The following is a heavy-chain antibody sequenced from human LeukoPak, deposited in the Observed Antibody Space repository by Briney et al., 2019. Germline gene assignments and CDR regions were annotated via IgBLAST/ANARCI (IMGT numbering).Heavy chain of an antibody. V-gene: IGHV3-53*01. CDR3: AKDPVGATFFAVPFY. CDR2: IYSGGST. D-gene: IGHD1-26*01. CDR1: GVSVSSNY. Sequence: GGSLRLSCAASGVSVSSNYISWVRQAPGKGLEWVSIIYSGGSTYYADSVKGRFTISKDNSKNTVYLQMNSLRAEDTAVYYCAKDPVGATFFAVPFYWGQGTLVTVSS. J-gene: IGHJ4*02.